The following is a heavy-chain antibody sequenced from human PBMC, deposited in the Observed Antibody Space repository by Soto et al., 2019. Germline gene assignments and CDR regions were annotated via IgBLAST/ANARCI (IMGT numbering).Heavy chain of an antibody. CDR2: IDYVGST. CDR3: VRLRGNYFDF. D-gene: IGHD3-10*01. Sequence: SETLSLTCSVSGDSINSRYWSWIRQPPGKGLEWIGYIDYVGSTSYAPSLQSRVTMSVDTSKNQVSLKLRYVTAADTAVYYCVRLRGNYFDFWGQGTLVTVSS. V-gene: IGHV4-59*11. J-gene: IGHJ4*02. CDR1: GDSINSRY.